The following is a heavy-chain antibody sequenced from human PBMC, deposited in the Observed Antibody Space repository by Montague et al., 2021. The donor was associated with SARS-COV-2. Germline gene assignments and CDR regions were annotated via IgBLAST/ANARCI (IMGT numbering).Heavy chain of an antibody. CDR1: GFSFSSSA. J-gene: IGHJ4*02. D-gene: IGHD1-14*01. CDR2: IGSSGENI. V-gene: IGHV3-48*03. Sequence: SLRPSCAASGFSFSSSAMNWVRQAPGKGLEWLSYIGSSGENIDYADSVKGCFTISRDNAKNSLYLQMKSLRVEDTALYYCAKGPDGVDYWGQGTLVTVSS. CDR3: AKGPDGVDY.